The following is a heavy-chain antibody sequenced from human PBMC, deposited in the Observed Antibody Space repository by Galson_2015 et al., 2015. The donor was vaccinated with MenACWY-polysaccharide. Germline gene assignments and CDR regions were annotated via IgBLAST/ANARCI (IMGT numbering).Heavy chain of an antibody. V-gene: IGHV3-23*01. CDR2: ISGSSDTT. J-gene: IGHJ4*02. CDR1: GFTFSTYA. CDR3: AKPTSGWYLGFDY. Sequence: SLRLSCAASGFTFSTYAMTWVRQAPGKGLEWVSSISGSSDTTYYADSVRGRFTISRDNSKNTLYLQMNSLRADDTAVYYCAKPTSGWYLGFDYWGQGTLVTVSS. D-gene: IGHD6-19*01.